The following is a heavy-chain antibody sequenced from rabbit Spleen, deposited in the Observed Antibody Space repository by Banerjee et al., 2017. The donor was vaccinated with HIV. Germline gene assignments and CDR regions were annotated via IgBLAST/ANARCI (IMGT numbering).Heavy chain of an antibody. Sequence: QSLEESGGDLVKPGASLTLTCTASGFSFGQDMCWVRQAPGKGLGWIGYIDTRYGNTYYASWAKGRFTISETSSTTVTLQMTSLTAADTATHFCARTSVGGDYRYYGMDLWGQGTLVPS. CDR3: ARTSVGGDYRYYGMDL. J-gene: IGHJ6*01. CDR2: IDTRYGNT. D-gene: IGHD1-1*01. V-gene: IGHV1S40*01. CDR1: GFSFGQD.